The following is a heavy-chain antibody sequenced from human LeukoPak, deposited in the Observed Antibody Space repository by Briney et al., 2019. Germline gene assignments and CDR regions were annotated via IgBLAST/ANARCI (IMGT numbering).Heavy chain of an antibody. V-gene: IGHV4-39*01. CDR2: IYYSGST. D-gene: IGHD3-10*01. J-gene: IGHJ3*02. CDR3: ARRGGSGRSFDI. CDR1: GGSISSSNYY. Sequence: SETLSLTCTVSGGSISSSNYYWAWIRRPPGKGLEWIGSIYYSGSTNYNPPLKSRVTISVDTSKNQFSLKLSSVTAADTAVYYCARRGGSGRSFDIWGQGTMVTVSS.